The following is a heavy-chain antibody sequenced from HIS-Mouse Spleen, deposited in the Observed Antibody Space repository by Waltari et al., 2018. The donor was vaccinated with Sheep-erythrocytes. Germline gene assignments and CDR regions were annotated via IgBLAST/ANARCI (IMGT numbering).Heavy chain of an antibody. D-gene: IGHD3-22*01. V-gene: IGHV4-39*01. CDR3: ASLYYYDSSGYSFDY. CDR2: INYSGGP. CDR1: RGSISSSSYD. J-gene: IGHJ4*02. Sequence: QLQLQESGPGLVKPSETLSLTRTVSRGSISSSSYDWGWIRQPPGKGLAWIGSINYSGGPSNTPSLHARVTMAAATTQNQFSLTPSSVAAAVPAVYYCASLYYYDSSGYSFDYWGQGTLVTVAS.